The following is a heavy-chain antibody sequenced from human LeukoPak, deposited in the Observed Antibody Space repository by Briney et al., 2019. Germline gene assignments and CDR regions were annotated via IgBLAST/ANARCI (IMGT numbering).Heavy chain of an antibody. CDR1: GFTFSDYS. V-gene: IGHV3-21*04. Sequence: GGSLRLSWAPSGFTFSDYSMSWVRQAPGKGLEWVASISTVSTYTFYGDSVKGRFTISRDNAKHSLYPQMSYLTAEDTAVYYCARDGSGLYLYYYMDVWGKGTTVTVSS. D-gene: IGHD2-15*01. CDR3: ARDGSGLYLYYYMDV. CDR2: ISTVSTYT. J-gene: IGHJ6*03.